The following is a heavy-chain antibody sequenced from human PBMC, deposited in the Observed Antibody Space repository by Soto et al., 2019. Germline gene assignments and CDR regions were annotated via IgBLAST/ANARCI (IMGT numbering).Heavy chain of an antibody. CDR2: ISGSGGST. Sequence: EVQLLESGGGLVQPGGSLRLSCAASEFTFSSYAMSWVRQAPGKGLEWVSAISGSGGSTYYADSVKGRFTISRDNSKNTLYLRVNSLRAEDTAVYYCARRSSGWYLDYWGQGTLVTVSS. CDR1: EFTFSSYA. CDR3: ARRSSGWYLDY. J-gene: IGHJ4*02. V-gene: IGHV3-23*01. D-gene: IGHD6-19*01.